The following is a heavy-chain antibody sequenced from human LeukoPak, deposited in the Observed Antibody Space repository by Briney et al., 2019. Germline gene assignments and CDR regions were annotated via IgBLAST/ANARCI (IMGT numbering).Heavy chain of an antibody. CDR3: ARSNYYDSSGHLTQYFQH. J-gene: IGHJ1*01. CDR2: ISSSGSTI. D-gene: IGHD3-22*01. V-gene: IGHV3-48*03. Sequence: GGSLRLSCAASGFTFSSYEMDWVRQAPGKGLEWVSYISSSGSTIYYADSVKGRFTISRDNAKNSLNLQMNSLRAEDTAVYYCARSNYYDSSGHLTQYFQHWGQGTLVTVSS. CDR1: GFTFSSYE.